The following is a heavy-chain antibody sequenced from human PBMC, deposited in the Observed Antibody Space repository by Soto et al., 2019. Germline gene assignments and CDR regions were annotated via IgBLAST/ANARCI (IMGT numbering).Heavy chain of an antibody. CDR1: GFTFSSYG. V-gene: IGHV3-30*18. CDR3: AKVFGDPQWLVVDTLLVGSHLYYYYYGMDV. J-gene: IGHJ6*02. CDR2: ISYDGSNK. D-gene: IGHD6-19*01. Sequence: GGSLRLSCAASGFTFSSYGMHWVRQAPGKGLEWVAVISYDGSNKYYADSVKGRFTISRDNSKNTRYLQMNSLRAEDTAVYYCAKVFGDPQWLVVDTLLVGSHLYYYYYGMDVWGQGTTVTVSS.